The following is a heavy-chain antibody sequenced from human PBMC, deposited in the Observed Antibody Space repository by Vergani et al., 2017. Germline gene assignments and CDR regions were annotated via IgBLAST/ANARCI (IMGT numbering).Heavy chain of an antibody. Sequence: QVRLQESGPGLVKPSETLSLTCNVSVGSDTLFYLSWLRQSPGKGLEWIGYIYHSGTANYNPSLKSRVLMSLDTSKNQFYLKSTSVTAADTAVYYCGRVADFYGLGSRLLDLWGQGILVTVSS. V-gene: IGHV4-59*02. D-gene: IGHD3-10*01. CDR3: GRVADFYGLGSRLLDL. CDR1: VGSDTLFY. CDR2: IYHSGTA. J-gene: IGHJ5*02.